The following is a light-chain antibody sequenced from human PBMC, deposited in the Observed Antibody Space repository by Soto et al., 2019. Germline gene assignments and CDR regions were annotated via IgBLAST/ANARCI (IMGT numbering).Light chain of an antibody. CDR1: QSISSN. V-gene: IGKV3-15*01. J-gene: IGKJ5*01. Sequence: EIVMTHSPATLSVSPGERVTLSCRASQSISSNLAWYQQKPGQAPSLLMYDTYTRATGIPARFSGSGSGTEFTLNISSLQSEDFAVYYCQQYNTWSSITFGQGTRLDIK. CDR2: DTY. CDR3: QQYNTWSSIT.